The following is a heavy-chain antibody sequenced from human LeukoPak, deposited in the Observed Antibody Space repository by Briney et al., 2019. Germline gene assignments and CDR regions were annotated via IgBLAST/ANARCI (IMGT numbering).Heavy chain of an antibody. V-gene: IGHV4-39*01. Sequence: SETLSLTCSVSGGSISSSSDYWGWMRQPPGKGLEWIGSIRYSGSTYYNPSLKSRVTISADTSKNQFSLKLSSVTAADTAVYYCVAQSGYFQFDPWGQGTLVTVSS. CDR1: GGSISSSSDY. D-gene: IGHD3-3*01. J-gene: IGHJ5*02. CDR2: IRYSGST. CDR3: VAQSGYFQFDP.